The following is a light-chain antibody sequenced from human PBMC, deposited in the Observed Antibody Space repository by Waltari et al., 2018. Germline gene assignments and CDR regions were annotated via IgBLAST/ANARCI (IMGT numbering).Light chain of an antibody. CDR3: LQDDNYPRT. Sequence: AIQMTQSPSSLSASVGDRVTITCRASQGIRSDLGWYQQKPGKAPKLLIYAASTLQSGVPSRFSGSGSGTVFTLTISSLQPEDFATYYCLQDDNYPRTFGQGTKVEIK. CDR2: AAS. CDR1: QGIRSD. J-gene: IGKJ1*01. V-gene: IGKV1-6*02.